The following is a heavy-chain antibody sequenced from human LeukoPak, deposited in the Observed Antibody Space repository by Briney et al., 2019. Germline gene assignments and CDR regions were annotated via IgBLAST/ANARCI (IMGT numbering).Heavy chain of an antibody. CDR3: ARDIGRRDLAFDI. J-gene: IGHJ3*02. D-gene: IGHD1-14*01. V-gene: IGHV4-4*07. CDR2: IYTSGST. Sequence: SETLSLTCTISGASISSYSWNWIRQPAGKGLEWIGRIYTSGSTNYNPSLKSRVTISVDTSKNQFSLKLSSVTAADTAVYYCARDIGRRDLAFDIWGQGTMVTVSS. CDR1: GASISSYS.